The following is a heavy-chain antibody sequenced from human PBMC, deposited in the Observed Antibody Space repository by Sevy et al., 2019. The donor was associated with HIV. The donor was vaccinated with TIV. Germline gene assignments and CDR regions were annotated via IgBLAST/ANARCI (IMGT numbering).Heavy chain of an antibody. CDR2: IYYRGDT. J-gene: IGHJ4*02. CDR1: DYSISSGYW. V-gene: IGHV4-38-2*02. CDR3: ASHDWGRQDY. Sequence: SETLSLTCIVSDYSISSGYWWDWFRRPPGKGLEWIGAIYYRGDTQYTPSLKSRVTISADTSKNQFSLRLTSMTAADTAIYYCASHDWGRQDYWGQRTLVTVSS. D-gene: IGHD7-27*01.